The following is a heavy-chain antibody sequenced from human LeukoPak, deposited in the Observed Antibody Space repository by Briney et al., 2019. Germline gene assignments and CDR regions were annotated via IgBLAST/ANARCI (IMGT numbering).Heavy chain of an antibody. V-gene: IGHV3-23*01. CDR3: AKGDYGDCY. Sequence: GGSLRLSCAASGSTFSSYAMAWVRQAPGKGLEWVSAITGSGGSTYYADSVKGRFTISRDNSKNTLYTQMSSLRAEDTAVYYCAKGDYGDCYWGQGTLVTVSS. D-gene: IGHD4-17*01. CDR1: GSTFSSYA. CDR2: ITGSGGST. J-gene: IGHJ4*02.